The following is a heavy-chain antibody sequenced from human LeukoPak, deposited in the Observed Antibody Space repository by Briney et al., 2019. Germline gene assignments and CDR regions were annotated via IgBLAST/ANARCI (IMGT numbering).Heavy chain of an antibody. V-gene: IGHV3-23*01. CDR2: ISGSAGST. J-gene: IGHJ4*02. Sequence: PGGSLRLSCAASGFIVSSNYMSWVRQAPGKGLEWVSAISGSAGSTYYADSVKGRFTISRDNSKNTLYLQMNSLRAEDTAVYYCAKNYGGNSWGQGTLVTVSS. CDR3: AKNYGGNS. CDR1: GFIVSSNY. D-gene: IGHD4-23*01.